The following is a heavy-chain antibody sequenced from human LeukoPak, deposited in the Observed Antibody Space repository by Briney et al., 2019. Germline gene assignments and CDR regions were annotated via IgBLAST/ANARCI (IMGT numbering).Heavy chain of an antibody. D-gene: IGHD5-12*01. CDR3: AKGPAGGYSGYPLDY. CDR2: ISYDGSNK. J-gene: IGHJ4*02. V-gene: IGHV3-30-3*02. Sequence: ISYDGSNKYYADSVKGRFTISRDSSKNTLYLQMNSLRVDDTAVYYCAKGPAGGYSGYPLDYWGQGTLVTVSS.